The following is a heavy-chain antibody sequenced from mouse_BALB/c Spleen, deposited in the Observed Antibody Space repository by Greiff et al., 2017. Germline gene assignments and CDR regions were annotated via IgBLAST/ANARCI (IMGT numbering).Heavy chain of an antibody. D-gene: IGHD1-1*01. Sequence: QVQLKQSGAELMKPGASVKISCKATGYTFSSYWIEWVKQRPGHGLEWIGEILPGSGSTNYNEKFKGKATFTADTSSNTAYMQLSSLTSEDSAVYYCARRGGLDLLLRLTLAYWGQGTLVTVSA. CDR2: ILPGSGST. V-gene: IGHV1-9*01. CDR3: ARRGGLDLLLRLTLAY. J-gene: IGHJ3*01. CDR1: GYTFSSYW.